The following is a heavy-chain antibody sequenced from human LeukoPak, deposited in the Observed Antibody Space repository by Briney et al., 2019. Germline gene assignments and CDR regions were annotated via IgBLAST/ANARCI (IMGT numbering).Heavy chain of an antibody. V-gene: IGHV3-23*01. D-gene: IGHD5-18*01. CDR2: ISGSGGST. Sequence: PGGSLRLSCAAPGFTFSSYGMSWGRQAPGKGLEWVSAISGSGGSTYYADSVKGRFTISRDNSKNTLYLQMNSLRAEDTAVYYCAEDRGSCITANGYWGQGTLVTVSS. J-gene: IGHJ4*02. CDR1: GFTFSSYG. CDR3: AEDRGSCITANGY.